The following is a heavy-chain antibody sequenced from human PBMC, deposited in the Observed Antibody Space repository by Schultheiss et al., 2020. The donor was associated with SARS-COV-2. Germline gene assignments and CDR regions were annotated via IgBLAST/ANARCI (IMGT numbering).Heavy chain of an antibody. Sequence: SETLSLTCTVSGGSISSGSYYWSWIRQPPGKGLEWIGYIYHSGSTYYNPSLKSRVTISVDTSKNQFSLKLSSVTAADTAVYYCARLSYGSGSDKSYYYYYMDVWGKGTTVTVSS. V-gene: IGHV4-30-2*01. J-gene: IGHJ6*03. CDR3: ARLSYGSGSDKSYYYYYMDV. CDR1: GGSISSGSYY. CDR2: IYHSGST. D-gene: IGHD3-10*01.